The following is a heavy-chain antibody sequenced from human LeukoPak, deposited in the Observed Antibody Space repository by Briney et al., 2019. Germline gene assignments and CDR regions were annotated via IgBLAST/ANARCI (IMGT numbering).Heavy chain of an antibody. D-gene: IGHD3-22*01. J-gene: IGHJ3*02. CDR1: GFIVSSNY. CDR2: IYSGGST. CDR3: ARIRLDYSETRIDSFDI. Sequence: GGSLRLSCAASGFIVSSNYMSWVRQAPGKGLEWVSSIYSGGSTYYSDSVKGGYTISRHNPNTLCLQMNSLKTEDTAVYYCARIRLDYSETRIDSFDIWGQGTMVTVSS. V-gene: IGHV3-53*04.